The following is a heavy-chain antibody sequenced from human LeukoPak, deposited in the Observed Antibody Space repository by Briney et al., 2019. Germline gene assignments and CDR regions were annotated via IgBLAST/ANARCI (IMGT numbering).Heavy chain of an antibody. Sequence: GGSLRLSCAAAGFTVSTSAMSWVRQAPGKGLEWVSAISGSGGSTYYADSVKGRFTISRDNSKNTLYLQMNSLRAEDTAVYYCAKDGKGLLWFGTTANWFDPWGQGTLVTVSS. CDR2: ISGSGGST. V-gene: IGHV3-23*01. D-gene: IGHD3-10*01. CDR3: AKDGKGLLWFGTTANWFDP. J-gene: IGHJ5*02. CDR1: GFTVSTSA.